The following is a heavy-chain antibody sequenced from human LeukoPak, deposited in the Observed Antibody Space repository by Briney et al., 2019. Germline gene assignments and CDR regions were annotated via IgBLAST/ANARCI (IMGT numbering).Heavy chain of an antibody. CDR2: ISYDGSNK. CDR1: GFTFSSYG. CDR3: ARMNTVLVDGLNSYYYMDF. D-gene: IGHD5-18*01. J-gene: IGHJ6*03. V-gene: IGHV3-30*03. Sequence: GGSLRLSCAASGFTFSSYGMHWVRQAPGKGLEWVAVISYDGSNKYYADSVKGRFTISRDNSKNTLYLQMNSLRAEDTALYYCARMNTVLVDGLNSYYYMDFWGKGTTVTISS.